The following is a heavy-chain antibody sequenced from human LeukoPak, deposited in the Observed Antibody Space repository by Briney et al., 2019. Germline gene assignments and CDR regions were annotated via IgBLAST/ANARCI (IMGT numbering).Heavy chain of an antibody. J-gene: IGHJ4*02. CDR2: IWFDGSNQ. CDR1: GFIFTSHG. Sequence: GRSLRLSCAASGFIFTSHGMHWVRQAPGKGLEWVAVIWFDGSNQFYADSVKGRFTISGDNSKNTLYLQMNSLRAEDTAVYYCARGPYSSTWYYFEYWGQGTLVTVSS. D-gene: IGHD6-13*01. V-gene: IGHV3-33*01. CDR3: ARGPYSSTWYYFEY.